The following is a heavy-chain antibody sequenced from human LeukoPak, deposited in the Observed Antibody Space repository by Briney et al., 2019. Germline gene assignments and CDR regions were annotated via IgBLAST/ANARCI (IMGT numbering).Heavy chain of an antibody. V-gene: IGHV3-53*01. D-gene: IGHD3-10*01. CDR3: ARGPLVRGVNSSDY. Sequence: GGSLRLSCAASGFTVSSNYMSWVRQAPGKGLEWVSVMYSGGSTYYADSVKGRFTISTDISKNTLYLQMNSLRAEDTAVYYCARGPLVRGVNSSDYWGQGTLVTVSS. CDR1: GFTVSSNY. J-gene: IGHJ4*02. CDR2: MYSGGST.